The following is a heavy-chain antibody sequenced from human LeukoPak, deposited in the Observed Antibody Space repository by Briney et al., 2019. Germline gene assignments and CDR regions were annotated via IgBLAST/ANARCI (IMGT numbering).Heavy chain of an antibody. V-gene: IGHV3-48*01. CDR1: GFSFSSYS. CDR3: ARNENSGWGYFDY. J-gene: IGHJ4*02. CDR2: ISGSSSRI. D-gene: IGHD5-12*01. Sequence: GGSLRLSCAASGFSFSSYSMNWVRQAPGKGLEWVSYISGSSSRIYYADSVKGRFTISRDNSKDTLYLQMDSLRAEDTAVYYCARNENSGWGYFDYWGQGTLVTVSS.